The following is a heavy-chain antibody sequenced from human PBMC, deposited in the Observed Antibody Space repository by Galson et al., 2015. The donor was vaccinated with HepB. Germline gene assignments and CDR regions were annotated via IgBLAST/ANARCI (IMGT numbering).Heavy chain of an antibody. J-gene: IGHJ5*01. V-gene: IGHV3-11*01. Sequence: SLRLSCAVSGFSFSNHYMSWIRQAPGKGLEWVAYIGSTGSTKNYADPVKGRFTISRDNANNSLYLQMNSLRDEDTAIYFCAREGSLIRGRTNINYFDSWGQGILVTVSS. D-gene: IGHD3-10*01. CDR2: IGSTGSTK. CDR1: GFSFSNHY. CDR3: AREGSLIRGRTNINYFDS.